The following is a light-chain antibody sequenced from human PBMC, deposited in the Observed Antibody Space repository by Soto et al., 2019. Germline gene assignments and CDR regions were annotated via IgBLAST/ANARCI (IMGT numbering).Light chain of an antibody. Sequence: EIQMTQSPATLSVSVGDRVTITCRASQSISNWLAWYQQKPGKAPKLLIYDASSLESGVPARFSGSGSGTEFTLTISSLQPDDFAAYYCQQYNSLWTFGQGTKVDIK. J-gene: IGKJ1*01. V-gene: IGKV1-5*01. CDR1: QSISNW. CDR2: DAS. CDR3: QQYNSLWT.